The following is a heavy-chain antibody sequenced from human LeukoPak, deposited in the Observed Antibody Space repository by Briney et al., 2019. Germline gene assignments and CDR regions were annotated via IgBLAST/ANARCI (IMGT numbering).Heavy chain of an antibody. CDR3: AKVYDGYYYYGMDV. J-gene: IGHJ6*02. V-gene: IGHV3-9*01. CDR2: ITWNSGNI. D-gene: IGHD1-1*01. CDR1: AFTFDHYA. Sequence: GRSLRLSCAASAFTFDHYAMHWVRQAPGKGLEWVSGITWNSGNIGYADSVKGRFTISRDNAKNSLYLQMNSLRAEDTALSYCAKVYDGYYYYGMDVWGQGTTVTVSS.